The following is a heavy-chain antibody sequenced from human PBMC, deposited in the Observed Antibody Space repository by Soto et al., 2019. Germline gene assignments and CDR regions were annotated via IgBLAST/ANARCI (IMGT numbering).Heavy chain of an antibody. D-gene: IGHD2-2*02. V-gene: IGHV3-33*01. CDR3: ARDPGGYCSSTSCYTLDY. Sequence: GGSLRFSCAASGFTFSSYGMHGVRQAPGKGLEWVAVIWYDGSNKYYADSVKGRFTISRDNSKNTLYLQMNSLRAEDTAVYYCARDPGGYCSSTSCYTLDYWGQGTLVTVSS. CDR1: GFTFSSYG. J-gene: IGHJ4*02. CDR2: IWYDGSNK.